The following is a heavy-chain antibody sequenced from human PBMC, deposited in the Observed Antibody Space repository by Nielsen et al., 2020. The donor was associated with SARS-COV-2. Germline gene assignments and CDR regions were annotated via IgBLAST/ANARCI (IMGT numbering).Heavy chain of an antibody. CDR3: ARDLQAVAGTAFWFDP. V-gene: IGHV4-59*01. D-gene: IGHD6-19*01. J-gene: IGHJ5*02. CDR1: GGSISSYY. Sequence: GSLRLSCTVSGGSISSYYWSWIRQPPGKGLEWIGYFYYSGSTNYNPSLKSRVTISVDTSKNQFSLKLSSVTAADTAVYYCARDLQAVAGTAFWFDPWGQGTLVTVSS. CDR2: FYYSGST.